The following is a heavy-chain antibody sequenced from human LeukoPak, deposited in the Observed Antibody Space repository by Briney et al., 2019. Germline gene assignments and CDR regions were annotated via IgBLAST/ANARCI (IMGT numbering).Heavy chain of an antibody. CDR3: ARRNGVADEENWFDP. J-gene: IGHJ5*02. V-gene: IGHV4-59*08. CDR2: IYYSGST. Sequence: SETLSLTCTVSGGSISSYYWSWFRQPPGKGLEWIGYIYYSGSTNYNPSLKSRVTISVDTSKNQFSLKLSSVTAADTAVYYCARRNGVADEENWFDPWGQGTLVTVSS. D-gene: IGHD3-3*01. CDR1: GGSISSYY.